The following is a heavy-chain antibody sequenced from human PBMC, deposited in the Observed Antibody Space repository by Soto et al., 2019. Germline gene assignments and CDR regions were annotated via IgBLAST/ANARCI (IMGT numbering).Heavy chain of an antibody. CDR2: IYYSGST. D-gene: IGHD3-22*01. J-gene: IGHJ5*02. CDR1: GGSISSGDYY. CDR3: ARASSSGYQLWFDP. V-gene: IGHV4-30-4*01. Sequence: LTCTVSGGSISSGDYYWSWIRQPPGKGLEWIGYIYYSGSTYYNPSLKSRVTISVDTSKNQFSLKLSSVTAADTAVYYCARASSSGYQLWFDPWGQGTLVTVSS.